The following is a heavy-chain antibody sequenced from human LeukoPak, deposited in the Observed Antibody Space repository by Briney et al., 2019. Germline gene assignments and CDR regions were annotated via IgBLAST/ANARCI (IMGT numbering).Heavy chain of an antibody. J-gene: IGHJ4*02. CDR2: VNGAGTTT. D-gene: IGHD5-24*01. CDR3: GRFKDGYNRFDS. Sequence: GGSLRLSCAASGFTFSSYWMHWVRQAPGQGLVWVSRVNGAGTTTTYADSVQGRFTISRDNAKNTLYLQMNSLRAEDTAVYYCGRFKDGYNRFDSWGQGTLVTVSS. V-gene: IGHV3-74*03. CDR1: GFTFSSYW.